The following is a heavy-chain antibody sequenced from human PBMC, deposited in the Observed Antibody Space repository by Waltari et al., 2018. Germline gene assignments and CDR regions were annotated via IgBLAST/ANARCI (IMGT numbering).Heavy chain of an antibody. V-gene: IGHV4-39*01. CDR3: ARTYSGDYEFWFDP. J-gene: IGHJ5*02. CDR2: IYYSGNT. CDR1: GGSISSINYN. Sequence: QLQLQESGPGLVKSSETLSLTCDVSGGSISSINYNWGWLRQTPGKGLEWIASIYYSGNTYDHPSLKSRVTISVDTSKNQFSLRLSSVTAADTAVYYCARTYSGDYEFWFDPWGQGTLVTVSS. D-gene: IGHD1-26*01.